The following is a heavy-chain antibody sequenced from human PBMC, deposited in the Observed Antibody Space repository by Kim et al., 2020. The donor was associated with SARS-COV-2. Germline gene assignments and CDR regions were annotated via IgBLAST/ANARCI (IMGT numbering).Heavy chain of an antibody. V-gene: IGHV3-7*01. D-gene: IGHD6-6*01. CDR2: IKPDGSEK. CDR1: GFTFSAYW. Sequence: GGSLRLSCAASGFTFSAYWMSWVRQAPGKGLEWVANIKPDGSEKYYVDSVKGRFTISRDNAKNSLYLQMSSLRDEDTAVYYCARGGSKFDPWGQGTLVIVSS. CDR3: ARGGSKFDP. J-gene: IGHJ5*02.